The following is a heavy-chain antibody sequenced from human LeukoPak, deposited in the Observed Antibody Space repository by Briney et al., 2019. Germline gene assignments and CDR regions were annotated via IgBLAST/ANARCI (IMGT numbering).Heavy chain of an antibody. J-gene: IGHJ5*02. Sequence: PSETLFLTCTVSGDSISNYYWSWIRQPPGKGLEWIGYIYYSGSTNYNPSLESRVTMSVDTSKNQISLRLSSVTAADTAVYYCARSYDSWSGYFSWGQGTLVTVSS. CDR1: GDSISNYY. D-gene: IGHD3-3*01. CDR2: IYYSGST. CDR3: ARSYDSWSGYFS. V-gene: IGHV4-59*01.